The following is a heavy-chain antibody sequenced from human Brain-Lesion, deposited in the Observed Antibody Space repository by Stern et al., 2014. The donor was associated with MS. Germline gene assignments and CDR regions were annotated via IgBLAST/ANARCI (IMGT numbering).Heavy chain of an antibody. J-gene: IGHJ4*02. CDR1: GYTFIRYA. CDR2: INGVDDKT. D-gene: IGHD3-22*01. Sequence: VQLVASGAEVKKPGASVKVSCKASGYTFIRYAMQWVRQAPGQRLEWMGRINGVDDKTKYSHKFQGRVTITRDTSANTVYMELSSLRSEDTAVYYCARDDHRDSSGHYAPFDYWGQGTRVTVSS. V-gene: IGHV1-3*01. CDR3: ARDDHRDSSGHYAPFDY.